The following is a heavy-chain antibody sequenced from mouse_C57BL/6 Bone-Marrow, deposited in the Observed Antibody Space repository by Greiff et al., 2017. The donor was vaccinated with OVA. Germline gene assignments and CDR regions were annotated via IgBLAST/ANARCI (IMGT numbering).Heavy chain of an antibody. Sequence: VKLMESGPGLVQPSQSLSITCTVSGFSLTSYGVHWVRQSPGKGLEWLGVIWRGGSTDYNAAFMSRLSITKDNSKSQVFFKMNSLQADDTAIYYCAKKNYYGSSYWYFDVWGTGTTVTVSS. CDR3: AKKNYYGSSYWYFDV. V-gene: IGHV2-5*01. CDR2: IWRGGST. J-gene: IGHJ1*03. D-gene: IGHD1-1*01. CDR1: GFSLTSYG.